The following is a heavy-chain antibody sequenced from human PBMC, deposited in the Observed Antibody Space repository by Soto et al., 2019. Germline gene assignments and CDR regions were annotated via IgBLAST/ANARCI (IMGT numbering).Heavy chain of an antibody. J-gene: IGHJ5*02. CDR2: IYGTGTT. D-gene: IGHD3-3*01. Sequence: SETLSLTCTVSDGSISSYYWSWIRQPPGKGLEWIGYIYGTGTTNYAPSLKNRVTISLHTSKNQFSLTLSSVTAADTAMYYCAGFSSGTHFFGLWGQGTLVTVSS. CDR3: AGFSSGTHFFGL. V-gene: IGHV4-59*03. CDR1: DGSISSYY.